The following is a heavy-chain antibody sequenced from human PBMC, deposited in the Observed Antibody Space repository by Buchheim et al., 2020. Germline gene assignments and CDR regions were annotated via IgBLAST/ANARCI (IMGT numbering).Heavy chain of an antibody. Sequence: EVQLLESGGGLVQPGGSLRLSCAASGFTLSSYSMSWVRQAPGKGLEWVSCMSGSSGGTYYADSVKGRFAISRDSSKNTLYLQMNSRRADYTAVYYCAKRGGITYYFAYWGHGTL. J-gene: IGHJ4*01. CDR2: MSGSSGGT. D-gene: IGHD1-1*01. CDR1: GFTLSSYS. V-gene: IGHV3-23*01. CDR3: AKRGGITYYFAY.